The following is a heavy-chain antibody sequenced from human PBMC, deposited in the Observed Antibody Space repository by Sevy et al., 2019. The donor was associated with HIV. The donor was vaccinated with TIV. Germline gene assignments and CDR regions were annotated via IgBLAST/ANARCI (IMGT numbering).Heavy chain of an antibody. CDR3: ARAPYSGSYYGY. CDR1: GGTFSSYA. D-gene: IGHD1-26*01. J-gene: IGHJ4*02. Sequence: SVKVSCKASGGTFSSYAISWVRQAPGQGLEWMGGNIPIFGTANYAQKFQGRVTITADESTSTAYMELGSLRSEDTGVYYCARAPYSGSYYGYWGQGTLVTVSS. CDR2: NIPIFGTA. V-gene: IGHV1-69*13.